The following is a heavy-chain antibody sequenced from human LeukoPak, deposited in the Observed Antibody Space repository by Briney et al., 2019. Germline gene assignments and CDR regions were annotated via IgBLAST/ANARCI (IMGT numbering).Heavy chain of an antibody. CDR3: AKVGEAYYYGSGSYFADY. CDR1: GFTFSSYG. J-gene: IGHJ4*02. D-gene: IGHD3-10*01. CDR2: ISYDGSNK. Sequence: GGSLRLPCAASGFTFSSYGMHWVRQAPGKGLEWVAVISYDGSNKYYADSVKGRFTISRDNSKNTLYLQMNSLRAEDTAVYYCAKVGEAYYYGSGSYFADYWGQGTLVTVSS. V-gene: IGHV3-30*18.